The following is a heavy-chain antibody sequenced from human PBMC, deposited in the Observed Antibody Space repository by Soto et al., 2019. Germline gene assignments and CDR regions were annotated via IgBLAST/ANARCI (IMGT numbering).Heavy chain of an antibody. J-gene: IGHJ5*02. Sequence: PGGSLRLSCAASGFTFSNYAMRWVRQAPEKGLEWVSIISGSSSITYYADSVKGRFTISRDNSKNTLYLQMNSLRAEDTAVYYCAAHRHQNSFDLRGPGTLVTLSS. CDR1: GFTFSNYA. CDR3: AAHRHQNSFDL. CDR2: ISGSSSIT. V-gene: IGHV3-23*01.